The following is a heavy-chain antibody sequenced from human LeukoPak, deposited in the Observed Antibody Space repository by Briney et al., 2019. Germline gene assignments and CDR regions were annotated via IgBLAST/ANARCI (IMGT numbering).Heavy chain of an antibody. CDR1: GFTFSNYW. D-gene: IGHD4-23*01. Sequence: GGSLRLSCAASGFTFSNYWMHWVRQGPGKGLVWVSRIASDGSSTTYADSVKGRFSISRDNAKNTLYLQMNSLRVEDTAVYYCARGRPHGNDYWGQGTLVTVSS. V-gene: IGHV3-74*01. CDR3: ARGRPHGNDY. CDR2: IASDGSST. J-gene: IGHJ4*02.